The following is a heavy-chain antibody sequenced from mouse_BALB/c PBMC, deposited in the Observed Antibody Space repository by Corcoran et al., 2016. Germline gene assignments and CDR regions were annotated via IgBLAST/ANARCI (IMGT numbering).Heavy chain of an antibody. CDR1: GYSFTSYY. V-gene: IGHV1-66*01. D-gene: IGHD3-2*01. J-gene: IGHJ2*01. CDR2: IFPGSGNT. CDR3: AKTARATYYFDY. Sequence: QGKLQQSGPELVKPGASVKISCKASGYSFTSYYIHWVKQRPGQGLEWIGWIFPGSGNTKYNEKFKGKATLTADTSSSTAYMQLSSLTSEDSAVYFCAKTARATYYFDYWGQGTTLTVSS.